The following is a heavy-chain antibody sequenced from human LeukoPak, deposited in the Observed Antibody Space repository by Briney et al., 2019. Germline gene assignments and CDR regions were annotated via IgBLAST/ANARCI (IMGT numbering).Heavy chain of an antibody. CDR3: ARDGGVSGYDLLDY. V-gene: IGHV3-7*01. CDR2: INQDGSEK. J-gene: IGHJ4*02. D-gene: IGHD5-12*01. Sequence: GGSLRLSCAASGFTFSSLWMTWVRQAPGKGLEWVGNINQDGSEKYFVDSVKGRFTISRDNAKNSVFLQMNSLTVEDTAVYYCARDGGVSGYDLLDYWGQGTLVTVSS. CDR1: GFTFSSLW.